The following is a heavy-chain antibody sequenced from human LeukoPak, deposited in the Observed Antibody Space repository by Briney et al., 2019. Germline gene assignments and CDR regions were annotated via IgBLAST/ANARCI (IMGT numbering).Heavy chain of an antibody. CDR1: GGSFSSSSYY. D-gene: IGHD1-20*01. V-gene: IGHV4-39*07. CDR3: ARLFNYNWVDP. J-gene: IGHJ5*02. Sequence: SETLSLTCTVSGGSFSSSSYYWGWVRQPPGKGLEWIGSIFYSGNTYYNPSLESHVTISVDTSTNQFSLRLNSVTAADTAVYYCARLFNYNWVDPWGQGTLVTVSS. CDR2: IFYSGNT.